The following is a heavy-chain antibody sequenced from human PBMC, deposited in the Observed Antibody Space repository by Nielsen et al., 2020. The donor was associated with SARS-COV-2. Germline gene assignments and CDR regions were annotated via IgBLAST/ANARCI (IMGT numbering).Heavy chain of an antibody. CDR2: ISYDGSNK. CDR3: ARLGYSYGTPGDYYGMDV. D-gene: IGHD5-18*01. V-gene: IGHV3-30*03. Sequence: GGSLRLSCAASGFTFSSYGMHWVRQAPGKGLEWVAVISYDGSNKYYADSVKGRFTISRDNSKNTLYLQMNSLRAEDTAVYYCARLGYSYGTPGDYYGMDVWGQGTTVTVPS. J-gene: IGHJ6*02. CDR1: GFTFSSYG.